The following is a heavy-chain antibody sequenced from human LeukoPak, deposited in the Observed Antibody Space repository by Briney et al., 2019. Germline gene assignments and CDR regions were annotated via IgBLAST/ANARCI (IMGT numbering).Heavy chain of an antibody. CDR1: GFTFSSFW. J-gene: IGHJ4*02. Sequence: PGGSLRLSCAASGFTFSSFWMRWVRQAPGKGLVWVSRLNSDGSSTDYADSVKGRFTISRDNAKNTLYLQMNSLRAEDTAVYYCARASGGSRHFFDYWGQGTLVTVSS. CDR2: LNSDGSST. D-gene: IGHD3-16*01. CDR3: ARASGGSRHFFDY. V-gene: IGHV3-74*01.